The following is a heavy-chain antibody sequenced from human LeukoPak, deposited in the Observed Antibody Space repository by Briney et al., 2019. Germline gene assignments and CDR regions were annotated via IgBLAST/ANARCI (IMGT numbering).Heavy chain of an antibody. CDR1: GFTFSSYG. J-gene: IGHJ5*02. Sequence: GGSLRLSCAASGFTFSSYGMHWVRQAPGKGLEWVAVIWYDGSNKYYADSVKGRFTISRDNSKNTLYLQMNSLRAEDTAVYYCARADYYDSSGPFDPWGQGALVTVSS. CDR3: ARADYYDSSGPFDP. D-gene: IGHD3-22*01. V-gene: IGHV3-33*01. CDR2: IWYDGSNK.